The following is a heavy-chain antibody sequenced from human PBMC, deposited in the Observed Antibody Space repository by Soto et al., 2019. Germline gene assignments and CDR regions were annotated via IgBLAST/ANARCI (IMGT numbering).Heavy chain of an antibody. V-gene: IGHV3-48*02. CDR3: ARDSSSITMVVVANDY. J-gene: IGHJ4*02. CDR1: GFTFSSYS. D-gene: IGHD3-22*01. Sequence: GGSLRLSCAASGFTFSSYSMNWVRQAPGKGLEWVSYISSSSSTIYYADSVKGRFTISRDNAKNSLYLQMNSLRDEDTAVYYCARDSSSITMVVVANDYWGQGTLVTVSS. CDR2: ISSSSSTI.